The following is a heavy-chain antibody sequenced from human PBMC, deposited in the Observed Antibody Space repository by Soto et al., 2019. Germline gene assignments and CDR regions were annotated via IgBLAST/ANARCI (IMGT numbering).Heavy chain of an antibody. CDR3: ARLQNVVVLPFSTGDYKTTASSGLDV. CDR2: IYYSGST. V-gene: IGHV4-31*03. D-gene: IGHD2-21*01. J-gene: IGHJ6*02. CDR1: GGSISSGGYY. Sequence: PSETLSLTCTVSGGSISSGGYYWSWIRQHPGKGLEWIGYIYYSGSTYYNPSLKSRVTISVDTSKNQFSLKLSSVTAADTAVYYCARLQNVVVLPFSTGDYKTTASSGLDVWGQGTTVTVSS.